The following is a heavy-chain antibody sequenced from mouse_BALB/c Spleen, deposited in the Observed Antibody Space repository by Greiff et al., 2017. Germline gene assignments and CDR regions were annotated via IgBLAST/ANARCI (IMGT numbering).Heavy chain of an antibody. CDR3: GKEDGYYVHYAMDY. D-gene: IGHD2-3*01. CDR1: GYSFTGYF. Sequence: EVKLQESGPELVKPGASVKISCKASGYSFTGYFMNWVKQSHGKSLEWIGRINPYNGDTFYNQKFKGKATLTVDKSSSTAHMELLSLTSEDSAVYYCGKEDGYYVHYAMDYWGQGTSVTVSS. J-gene: IGHJ4*01. V-gene: IGHV1-37*01. CDR2: INPYNGDT.